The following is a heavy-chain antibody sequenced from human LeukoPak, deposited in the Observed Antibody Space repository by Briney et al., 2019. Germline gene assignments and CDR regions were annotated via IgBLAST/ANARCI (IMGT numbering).Heavy chain of an antibody. V-gene: IGHV1-18*01. CDR2: ISASNGNT. CDR1: GYTFTRYG. J-gene: IGHJ4*02. CDR3: ARDHSNWNYAPDF. Sequence: GASVKVSCKASGYTFTRYGISWVRQAPGQGLQWLGWISASNGNTNYAQKFRDRGTMSTDTSTGTAYLDVRSLTSDDTAVYYCARDHSNWNYAPDFWGQGTLVIVSS. D-gene: IGHD1-7*01.